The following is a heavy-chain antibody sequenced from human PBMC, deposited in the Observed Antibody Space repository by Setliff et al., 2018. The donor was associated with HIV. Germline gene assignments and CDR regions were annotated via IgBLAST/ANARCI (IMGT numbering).Heavy chain of an antibody. J-gene: IGHJ4*02. CDR3: ARAPTSARVYFDY. Sequence: ASVKVSCKASGYTFTGYYLHWVRQAPGQGLEWVGWINPSGGVTDYAQKFQGRVTMTRDSSTSTVYMELSTLTSEDTAMYYCARAPTSARVYFDYWGQGTLVTVSS. CDR1: GYTFTGYY. CDR2: INPSGGVT. D-gene: IGHD3-16*01. V-gene: IGHV1-46*01.